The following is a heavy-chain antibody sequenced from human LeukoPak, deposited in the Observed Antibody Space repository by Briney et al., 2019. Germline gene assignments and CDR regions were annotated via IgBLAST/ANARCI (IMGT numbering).Heavy chain of an antibody. CDR2: INTNTGNP. CDR1: GYTFTSYA. Sequence: ASVKVSCKASGYTFTSYAMNWVRQAPGQGLEWMGWINTNTGNPTYAQGFTGRFVFSLDTSVSTAYLQISSLKAEDTAVYYCARDLNRVGQQLVPDAFDIWGQGTMVTVSS. CDR3: ARDLNRVGQQLVPDAFDI. D-gene: IGHD6-13*01. V-gene: IGHV7-4-1*02. J-gene: IGHJ3*02.